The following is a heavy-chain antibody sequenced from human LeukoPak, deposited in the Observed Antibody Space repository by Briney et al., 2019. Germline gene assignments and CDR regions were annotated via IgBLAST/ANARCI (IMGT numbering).Heavy chain of an antibody. CDR1: GGSSSSSRYY. Sequence: TSETLSLTCTVSGGSSSSSRYYWGWIRQPPGKGLEWIGSIYYSGSTYYNPSLKSRVTISVDTSKNQFSLKLSSVTAADTAVYYCALLMGSPIQYYYYYMDVWGKGTTVTVSS. V-gene: IGHV4-39*01. CDR3: ALLMGSPIQYYYYYMDV. J-gene: IGHJ6*03. D-gene: IGHD2-8*01. CDR2: IYYSGST.